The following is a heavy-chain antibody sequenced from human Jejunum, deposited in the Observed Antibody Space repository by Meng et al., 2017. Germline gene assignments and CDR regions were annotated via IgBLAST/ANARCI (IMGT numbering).Heavy chain of an antibody. V-gene: IGHV3-13*01. J-gene: IGHJ4*02. D-gene: IGHD5-24*01. CDR3: AVSRRDGYNFPFDS. CDR1: GFTFRTCH. Sequence: GGSLRLSCVVSGFTFRTCHMHWVRQAPGKGLEWVSAIGTGGDTYYSDSVKGRFTISREDAKNSLFLQMNTLRDGDTAVYYCAVSRRDGYNFPFDSWVQGTLVTVSS. CDR2: IGTGGDT.